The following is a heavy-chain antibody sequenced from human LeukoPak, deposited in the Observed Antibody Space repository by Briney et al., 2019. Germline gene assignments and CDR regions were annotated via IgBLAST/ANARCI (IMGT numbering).Heavy chain of an antibody. CDR3: ARDSSSLDY. CDR2: ISIGSNYI. CDR1: GFTFSGYS. D-gene: IGHD6-13*01. Sequence: GGSLRLSCAASGFTFSGYSMNWVRQAPGKGLEWVSSISIGSNYIYYADSVKGRFTISRDNAKNSLYLQMNSLRAEDTAVYYCARDSSSLDYWGQGNLGTVSS. J-gene: IGHJ4*02. V-gene: IGHV3-21*01.